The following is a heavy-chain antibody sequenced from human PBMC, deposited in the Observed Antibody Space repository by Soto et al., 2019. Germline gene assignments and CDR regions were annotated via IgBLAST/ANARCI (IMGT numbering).Heavy chain of an antibody. CDR3: ARAIYGDYEWFFDY. V-gene: IGHV1-8*01. CDR1: GYTFTSYD. CDR2: MNPNRGNT. D-gene: IGHD4-17*01. J-gene: IGHJ4*02. Sequence: ASVKVSCKASGYTFTSYDINWVRQATGQGLEWMGWMNPNRGNTGYAQKFQGRVTMTRNTSISTAYMELSSLRSEDTAVYYCARAIYGDYEWFFDYWGQGTLVTVSS.